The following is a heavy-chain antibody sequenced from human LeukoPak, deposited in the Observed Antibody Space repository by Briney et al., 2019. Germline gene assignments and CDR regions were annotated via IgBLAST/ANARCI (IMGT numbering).Heavy chain of an antibody. V-gene: IGHV3-30-3*01. J-gene: IGHJ4*02. D-gene: IGHD3-10*01. Sequence: PGGSLRLSCAASGFTFSSYAMHWVRQAPGKGLEWVAVISYDGSNKYYADSVKGRFTISRDNSKNTLYLQMNSLRAEDTAVYYCAKVGDENIRRGELLLRRCYLEYWGQGTLVTVSS. CDR2: ISYDGSNK. CDR1: GFTFSSYA. CDR3: AKVGDENIRRGELLLRRCYLEY.